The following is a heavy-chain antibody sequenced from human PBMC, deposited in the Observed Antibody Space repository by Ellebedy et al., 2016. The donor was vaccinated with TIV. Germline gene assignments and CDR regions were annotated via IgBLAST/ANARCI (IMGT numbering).Heavy chain of an antibody. Sequence: MPSETLSLTCTVSGGSISSGDYYWSWIRQPPGKGLEWIGYIYYSGSTYYNPSLKSRVTISVDTSKNQFSLKLSSVTAADTAVYYCARESDYGDYDAAKWDYGMDVWGQGTTVTVSS. CDR1: GGSISSGDYY. V-gene: IGHV4-30-4*01. J-gene: IGHJ6*02. D-gene: IGHD4-17*01. CDR3: ARESDYGDYDAAKWDYGMDV. CDR2: IYYSGST.